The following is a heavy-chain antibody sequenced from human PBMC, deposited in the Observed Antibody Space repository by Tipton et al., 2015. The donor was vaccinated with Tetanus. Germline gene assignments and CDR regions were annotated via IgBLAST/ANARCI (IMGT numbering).Heavy chain of an antibody. Sequence: SLRLSCSASGFIFSNYWMSWVRQAPGKGLEWVANINRDGSGKYYVDSVKGRFTISRDNSKNTLYLQMNSLRPEDTAVYYCARDRQVVITAYYFDYWGQGTLVTVSS. J-gene: IGHJ4*02. D-gene: IGHD3-22*01. V-gene: IGHV3-7*01. CDR1: GFIFSNYW. CDR2: INRDGSGK. CDR3: ARDRQVVITAYYFDY.